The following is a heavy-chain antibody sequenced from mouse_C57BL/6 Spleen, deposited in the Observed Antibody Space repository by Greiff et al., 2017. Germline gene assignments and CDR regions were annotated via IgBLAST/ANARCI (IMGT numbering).Heavy chain of an antibody. CDR1: GYTFTDYN. Sequence: DVKLVESGPELVKPGASVKMSCKASGYTFTDYNMHWVKQSHGKSLEWIGYINPNNGGTSYNQKFKGKATLTVNKSSSTAYMELRSLTSEDSAVYYCARGYYGSSFDYWGQGTTLTVSS. CDR3: ARGYYGSSFDY. CDR2: INPNNGGT. D-gene: IGHD1-1*01. J-gene: IGHJ2*01. V-gene: IGHV1-22*01.